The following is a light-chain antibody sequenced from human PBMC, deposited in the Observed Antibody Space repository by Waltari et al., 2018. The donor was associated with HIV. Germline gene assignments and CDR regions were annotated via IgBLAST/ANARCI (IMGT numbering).Light chain of an antibody. CDR3: CSYAGSYTYV. CDR2: DVS. J-gene: IGLJ1*01. CDR1: SSAVGRYNY. Sequence: QSALTQPRSVSGSPGQSVTISCTRTSSAVGRYNYVPWYQQHPGKAPKLMIYDVSKRPSGVPDRFSGSKSGNTASLTISGLQAEDEADYYCCSYAGSYTYVFGTGTKVTVL. V-gene: IGLV2-11*01.